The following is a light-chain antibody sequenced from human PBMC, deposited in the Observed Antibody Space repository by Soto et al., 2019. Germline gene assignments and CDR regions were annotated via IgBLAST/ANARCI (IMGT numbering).Light chain of an antibody. CDR2: GAS. Sequence: EIVMTQSPATLSVSPGERATLSCSASQSVSSDLAWYHQKPGQPPRLLIYGASTRATGIPARFSGSGSGTEFTLTINSLQSEDFAVYYCQQYNNWPRTFGQGTKVDIK. J-gene: IGKJ1*01. CDR3: QQYNNWPRT. V-gene: IGKV3-15*01. CDR1: QSVSSD.